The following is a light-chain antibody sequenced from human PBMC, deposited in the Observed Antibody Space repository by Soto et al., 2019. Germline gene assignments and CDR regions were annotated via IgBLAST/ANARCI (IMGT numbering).Light chain of an antibody. CDR1: QSVSSN. CDR2: GAY. Sequence: EIVMTQSPATLSVSPGERATLSCRASQSVSSNVAWYQQKPGQAPRLLIYGAYTRAAGVPARFSGSGSGTESTLTITSLQSEDIALYYCQQYNIWPPITFGQGTRLEIK. V-gene: IGKV3-15*01. J-gene: IGKJ5*01. CDR3: QQYNIWPPIT.